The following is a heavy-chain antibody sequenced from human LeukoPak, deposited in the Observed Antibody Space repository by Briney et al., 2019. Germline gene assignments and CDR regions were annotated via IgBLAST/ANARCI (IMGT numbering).Heavy chain of an antibody. V-gene: IGHV1-46*01. CDR2: VDPSGGRT. Sequence: GASVKVSCKASGYTFTSYYIHWVRQAPGQGLQWMGTVDPSGGRTTYAREFQGRVTLTRDTSTSTVYMELSRLMSDDTAVYYCTRGPSSGSFDYWGQGTLVTVSS. J-gene: IGHJ4*02. D-gene: IGHD6-19*01. CDR1: GYTFTSYY. CDR3: TRGPSSGSFDY.